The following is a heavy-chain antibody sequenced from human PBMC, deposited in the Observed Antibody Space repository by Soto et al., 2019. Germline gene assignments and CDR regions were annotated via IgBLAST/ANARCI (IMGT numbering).Heavy chain of an antibody. CDR2: ISGSGGST. J-gene: IGHJ4*02. CDR1: GFTFSSYA. Sequence: EVQLLESGGGLVQPGGSLRLSCAASGFTFSSYAMSWVRQAPGKGLEWVSAISGSGGSTYYADSVKGRFTISRDNSKNTLYLQMNSLRAEDTAVYYCAKESNRATDKLTADFDYWGQGTLVTVSS. D-gene: IGHD5-12*01. CDR3: AKESNRATDKLTADFDY. V-gene: IGHV3-23*01.